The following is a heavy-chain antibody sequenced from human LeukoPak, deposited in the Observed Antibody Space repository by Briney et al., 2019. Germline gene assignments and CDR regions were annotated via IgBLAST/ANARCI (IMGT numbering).Heavy chain of an antibody. CDR2: ISGSGGST. D-gene: IGHD3-3*01. CDR1: GFTFSSYA. CDR3: TRGLEGYDFWSGYYTHYFDY. J-gene: IGHJ4*02. Sequence: GGSLRLSCAASGFTFSSYAMSWVRQAPGKGLEWVSAISGSGGSTYYADSVKGRFTISRDDSKSIAYLQMNSLKTEDTAVYYCTRGLEGYDFWSGYYTHYFDYWGQGTLVTVSS. V-gene: IGHV3-23*01.